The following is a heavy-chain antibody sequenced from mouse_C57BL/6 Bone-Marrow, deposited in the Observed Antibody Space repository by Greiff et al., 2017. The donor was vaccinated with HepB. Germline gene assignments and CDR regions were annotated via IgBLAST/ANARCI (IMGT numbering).Heavy chain of an antibody. CDR2: IYPGDGDT. Sequence: VQLQQSGPELVKPGASVKISCKASGYAFSSSWMNWVKQRPGQGLEWIGRIYPGDGDTNYNGKFKGKATLTADKSSSTAYMQLSSLTSEDSAVYFCAVSGTGGDYWGQGTSVTVSS. CDR1: GYAFSSSW. J-gene: IGHJ4*01. D-gene: IGHD3-1*01. V-gene: IGHV1-82*01. CDR3: AVSGTGGDY.